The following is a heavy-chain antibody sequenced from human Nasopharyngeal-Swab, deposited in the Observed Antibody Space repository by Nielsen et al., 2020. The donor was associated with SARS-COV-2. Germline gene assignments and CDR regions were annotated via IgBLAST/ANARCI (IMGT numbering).Heavy chain of an antibody. V-gene: IGHV4-4*07. CDR2: IYTSGST. D-gene: IGHD1-26*01. CDR1: GGSISSYY. Sequence: GSLRLSCTVSGGSISSYYWSWIRQPAGKGLEWIGRIYTSGSTNYNPSLKSRVTMSVDTSKNQFSLKLSSVTAADTAVYYCARMIVGAPRWFDPWGQGTLVTVSS. J-gene: IGHJ5*02. CDR3: ARMIVGAPRWFDP.